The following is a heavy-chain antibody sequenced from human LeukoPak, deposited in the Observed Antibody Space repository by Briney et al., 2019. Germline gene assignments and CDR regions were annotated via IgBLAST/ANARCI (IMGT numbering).Heavy chain of an antibody. V-gene: IGHV3-53*01. CDR1: GXTVSSSY. Sequence: GGSLRLSCAASGXTVSSSYMSWVRQAPGKGLEWVSIIYNDGSTYYADSMKGRFTISRDNSKNTLYLQVNSLRAEDTAMYYCARNILFAFDIWGQGTMVTVSS. J-gene: IGHJ3*02. CDR2: IYNDGST. CDR3: ARNILFAFDI.